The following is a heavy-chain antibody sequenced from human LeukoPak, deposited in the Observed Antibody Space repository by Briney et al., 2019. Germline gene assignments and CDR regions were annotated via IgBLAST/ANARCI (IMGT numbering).Heavy chain of an antibody. D-gene: IGHD3-10*01. CDR3: AKEPTPGGAFYFDS. V-gene: IGHV3-23*01. CDR1: GFTFGSYA. J-gene: IGHJ4*02. Sequence: GGSLRLSCAASGFTFGSYAMSWVRQAPGKGLEWVSTISDSGGTTYFADSVKGRFTISRDNSKNTLYLQMSSLRADDTALYYCAKEPTPGGAFYFDSWGQGTLVTVSS. CDR2: ISDSGGTT.